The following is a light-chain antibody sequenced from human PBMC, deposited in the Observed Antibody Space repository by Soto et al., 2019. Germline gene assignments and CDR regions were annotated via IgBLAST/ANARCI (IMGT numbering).Light chain of an antibody. CDR2: DTD. Sequence: QAVVTKEPSLTVSPGVTVTLTCGSSTETVTSGHYPYWFQQKPGQAPRTLIHDTDNTHSWTPARVSGSLLAGKAALTLSGAQPEDEAEYYCSLSYSGGRIFGGGTKLTVL. CDR1: TETVTSGHY. V-gene: IGLV7-46*01. J-gene: IGLJ2*01. CDR3: SLSYSGGRI.